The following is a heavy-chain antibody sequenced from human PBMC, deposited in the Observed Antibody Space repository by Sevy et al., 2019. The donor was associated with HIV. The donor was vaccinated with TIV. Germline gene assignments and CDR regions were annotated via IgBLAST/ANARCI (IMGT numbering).Heavy chain of an antibody. CDR3: ARDDGNYYFHY. CDR2: IKQDAGQK. CDR1: GFTFSKYW. J-gene: IGHJ4*02. V-gene: IGHV3-7*01. Sequence: GGSLRLSCAASGFTFSKYWMGWVRQAPGKGLEWVANIKQDAGQKYYVDSVKGRLTISRDNAKNSLFLQMNGLRAEDTAVYFCARDDGNYYFHYWGQGTLVTVSS. D-gene: IGHD1-7*01.